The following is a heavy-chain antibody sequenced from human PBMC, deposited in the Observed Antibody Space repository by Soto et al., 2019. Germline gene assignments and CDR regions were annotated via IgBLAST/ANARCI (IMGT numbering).Heavy chain of an antibody. CDR3: ARDLEINCSSTSCYGYYYGMDV. V-gene: IGHV1-24*01. D-gene: IGHD2-2*01. CDR2: FDPEDGET. Sequence: GASVKVSCKVSGYTLTELSMHWVRQAPGKGLEWEGGFDPEDGETIYAQKFQGRVTMTADESTSTAYMELSSLRSEDTAVYYCARDLEINCSSTSCYGYYYGMDVWGQGTTVTVSS. CDR1: GYTLTELS. J-gene: IGHJ6*02.